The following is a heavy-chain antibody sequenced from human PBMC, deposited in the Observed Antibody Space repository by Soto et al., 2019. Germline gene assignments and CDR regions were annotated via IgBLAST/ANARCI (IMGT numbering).Heavy chain of an antibody. V-gene: IGHV3-74*01. CDR3: ARDRPYYDSSGSTYFDY. J-gene: IGHJ4*02. CDR2: INSDGSST. Sequence: PGGSLRLSCAASGFTCISYWMHLVRQAPGKGLVWVSRINSDGSSTSYADSVKGRFTISRDNAKNTLYLQMNSLRAEDTAVYYCARDRPYYDSSGSTYFDYWGQGTLVTVSS. D-gene: IGHD3-22*01. CDR1: GFTCISYW.